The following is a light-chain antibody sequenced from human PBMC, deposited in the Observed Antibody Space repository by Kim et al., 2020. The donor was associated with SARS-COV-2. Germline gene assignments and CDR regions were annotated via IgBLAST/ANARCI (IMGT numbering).Light chain of an antibody. CDR2: GKN. Sequence: SSELTQDPAVSVALGQTVRITCQGDSLRSYYASWYQQKPGQAPVLVIYGKNNRPSGIPDRFSGSSSGNTASLTITGAQAEDEADYYCKSRDSSGNHPFGR. V-gene: IGLV3-19*01. CDR1: SLRSYY. J-gene: IGLJ6*01. CDR3: KSRDSSGNHP.